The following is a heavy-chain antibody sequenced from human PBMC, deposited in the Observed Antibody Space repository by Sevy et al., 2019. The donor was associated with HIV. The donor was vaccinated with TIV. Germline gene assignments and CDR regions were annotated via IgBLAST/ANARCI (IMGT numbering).Heavy chain of an antibody. D-gene: IGHD3-3*01. CDR1: GFIFSNYG. CDR3: MTLGEWLFMPNYYYGMDV. Sequence: GGSLRLSCAASGFIFSNYGMEWVRQAPGKGLEWVAVISFDGSNKYYADSVKGRFTISRDNSKNTVYLQMNSLRTEDTALYYCMTLGEWLFMPNYYYGMDVWGQGTTVTVSS. V-gene: IGHV3-30*03. CDR2: ISFDGSNK. J-gene: IGHJ6*02.